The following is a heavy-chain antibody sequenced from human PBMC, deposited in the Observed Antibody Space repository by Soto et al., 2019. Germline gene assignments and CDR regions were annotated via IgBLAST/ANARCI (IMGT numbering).Heavy chain of an antibody. CDR2: ISYDGSNK. V-gene: IGHV3-30-3*01. CDR3: ARDLGLLYGDYDY. CDR1: GFTFSSYA. Sequence: GGSLRLSCAASGFTFSSYAMHWVRQAPGKGLEWVAVISYDGSNKYYADSVKGRFTISRDNSKNTLYLQMNSLRAEDTAVYYCARDLGLLYGDYDYWGQGTLVTVSS. D-gene: IGHD4-17*01. J-gene: IGHJ4*02.